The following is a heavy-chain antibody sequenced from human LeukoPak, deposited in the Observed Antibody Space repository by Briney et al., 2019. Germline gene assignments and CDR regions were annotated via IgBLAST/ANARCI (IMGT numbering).Heavy chain of an antibody. D-gene: IGHD3-22*01. CDR2: IKQDGSEK. J-gene: IGHJ4*02. CDR3: ARVYYDSSGYPFDY. V-gene: IGHV3-7*01. CDR1: GFTFSSYS. Sequence: GGSLRLSCAASGFTFSSYSMNWVRQAPGKGLEWVANIKQDGSEKYYVDSVKGRFTISRDNAKNSLYLQMNSLRAEDTAVYYCARVYYDSSGYPFDYWGQGTLVTVSS.